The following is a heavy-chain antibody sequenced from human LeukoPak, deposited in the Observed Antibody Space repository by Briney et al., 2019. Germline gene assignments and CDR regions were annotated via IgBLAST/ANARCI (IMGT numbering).Heavy chain of an antibody. J-gene: IGHJ4*02. D-gene: IGHD3-10*01. CDR1: GGTFKNYA. Sequence: ASVKVSFKASGGTFKNYAISWVRQAPGQGREWMGWISAYNGNTTYAQKFQGRVTMTRDMSTSTVYMDLISLRSEDTAVYYCARAHLSGYFDYWGQGTLVTVSS. CDR2: ISAYNGNT. V-gene: IGHV1-18*01. CDR3: ARAHLSGYFDY.